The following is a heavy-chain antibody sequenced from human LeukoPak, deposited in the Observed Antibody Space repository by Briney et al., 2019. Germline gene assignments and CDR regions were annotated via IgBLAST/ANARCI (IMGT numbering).Heavy chain of an antibody. CDR3: ARERYYYGSGSLWQTYYYGMDV. CDR2: IIPILGIA. V-gene: IGHV1-69*04. J-gene: IGHJ6*02. Sequence: ASVKVSCKASGGTFSSYAISWVRQAPGQGLEWMGRIIPILGIANYAQKFQGRVTITADKSTSTAYMELSSLRSEDTAVYYCARERYYYGSGSLWQTYYYGMDVWGQGTTVTVSS. CDR1: GGTFSSYA. D-gene: IGHD3-10*01.